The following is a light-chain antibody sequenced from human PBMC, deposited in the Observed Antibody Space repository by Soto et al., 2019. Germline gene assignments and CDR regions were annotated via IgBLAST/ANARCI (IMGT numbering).Light chain of an antibody. CDR2: DNH. Sequence: QAVVTQPPTVSAAPGQTVSISCSGSSSSIGNNFVSWYQLLPETAPKLLIYDNHNRPSGIPDRFSGSKSGTSATLAITGLQTGDEADYYCETWDSSLSAVVFGGGTKLTVL. CDR3: ETWDSSLSAVV. V-gene: IGLV1-51*01. J-gene: IGLJ3*02. CDR1: SSSIGNNF.